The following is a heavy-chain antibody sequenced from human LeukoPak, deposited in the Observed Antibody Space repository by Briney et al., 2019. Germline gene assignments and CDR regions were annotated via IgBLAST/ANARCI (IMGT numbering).Heavy chain of an antibody. J-gene: IGHJ6*03. V-gene: IGHV4-59*01. D-gene: IGHD2-2*02. Sequence: SETLSLTCTVSGGSISSYYWIWIRQPPGKGLEWIGYIYYSGSTNYNPSLKSRVTISVDTSKNQFSLKLSSVTAADTAVYYCARGGDIVVVPAAIRDYYYYMDVWGKGTTVTVSS. CDR1: GGSISSYY. CDR2: IYYSGST. CDR3: ARGGDIVVVPAAIRDYYYYMDV.